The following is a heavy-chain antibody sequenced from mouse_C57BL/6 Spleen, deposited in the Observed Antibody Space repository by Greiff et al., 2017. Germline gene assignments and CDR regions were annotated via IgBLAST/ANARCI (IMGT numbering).Heavy chain of an antibody. CDR1: GYTFTDYN. CDR3: ARSDDYDMGSFDY. Sequence: VQLQQSGPELVKPGASVKMSCKASGYTFTDYNMHWVKQSHGKSLEWIGYINPNNGGTSYNQKFKGKATLTVNKSSSTAYMELRSLTSEDSAVYYCARSDDYDMGSFDYWGQGTTLTVSS. V-gene: IGHV1-22*01. J-gene: IGHJ2*01. CDR2: INPNNGGT. D-gene: IGHD2-4*01.